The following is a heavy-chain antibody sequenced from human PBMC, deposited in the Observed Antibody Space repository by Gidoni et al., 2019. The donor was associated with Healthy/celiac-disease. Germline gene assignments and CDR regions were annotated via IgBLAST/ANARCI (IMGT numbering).Heavy chain of an antibody. CDR3: AKGTAGSCTGSSCYPVDF. Sequence: QLLESGGGLVQPGGSLSISCVSSGFTFTTHAMNWVRQAPGKGLEWVASIAGSGADTYYPDSVKGRFTISRDNSKNTVSLQMNSLRAEDTAVYYCAKGTAGSCTGSSCYPVDFWGQGTLVTVSS. V-gene: IGHV3-23*01. J-gene: IGHJ4*02. D-gene: IGHD2-15*01. CDR2: IAGSGADT. CDR1: GFTFTTHA.